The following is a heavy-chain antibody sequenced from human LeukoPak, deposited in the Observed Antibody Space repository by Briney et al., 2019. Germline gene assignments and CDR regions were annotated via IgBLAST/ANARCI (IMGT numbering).Heavy chain of an antibody. D-gene: IGHD6-13*01. Sequence: ASVKVSCKASGYTFTSYYMHWVRQAPGQGLEWMGIINPSGGSTSYAQKFQGRVTMTRDTSTSTVYMQLSSLRSEDTAVYYCARSSSRKPFDYWGQGTLVTVSS. CDR3: ARSSSRKPFDY. J-gene: IGHJ4*02. CDR1: GYTFTSYY. V-gene: IGHV1-46*01. CDR2: INPSGGST.